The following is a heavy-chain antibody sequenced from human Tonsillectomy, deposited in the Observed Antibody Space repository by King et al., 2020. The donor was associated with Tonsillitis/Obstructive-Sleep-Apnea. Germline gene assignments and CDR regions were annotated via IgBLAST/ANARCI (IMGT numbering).Heavy chain of an antibody. D-gene: IGHD4/OR15-4a*01. CDR3: AHSASLLTARFDP. CDR2: LYWDGDK. Sequence: ITLKESGPTLVKPTQTLTLTCTCSGFSLSTSGVSVSWIRQPPGKALEWLALLYWDGDKRYSPSLRSRPTITKDTSRNKVVLTMTKMDPVDTATYYCAHSASLLTARFDPWGQGTLVTVSS. CDR1: GFSLSTSGVS. J-gene: IGHJ5*02. V-gene: IGHV2-5*02.